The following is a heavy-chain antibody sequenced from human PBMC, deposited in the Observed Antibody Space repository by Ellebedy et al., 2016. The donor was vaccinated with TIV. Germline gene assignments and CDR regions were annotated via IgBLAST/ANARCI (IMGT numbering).Heavy chain of an antibody. CDR3: ARDTRFIDQQHNWFDP. D-gene: IGHD1/OR15-1a*01. J-gene: IGHJ5*02. CDR1: GFIFSDYY. V-gene: IGHV3-11*01. Sequence: LSLTCAASGFIFSDYYMIWIRQAPGKGLECVSYISSGGSPIYYADSVRGRFTISRDNAKNSLYLQMNSLRAEDTAVYYCARDTRFIDQQHNWFDPWGQGTLVTVSS. CDR2: ISSGGSPI.